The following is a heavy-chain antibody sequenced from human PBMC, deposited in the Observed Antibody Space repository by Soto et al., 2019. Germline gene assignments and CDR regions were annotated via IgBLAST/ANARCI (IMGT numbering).Heavy chain of an antibody. CDR3: ARATVLRFLEWPAPDKYGMDV. CDR2: IYYSGST. V-gene: IGHV4-31*01. D-gene: IGHD3-3*01. J-gene: IGHJ6*02. CDR1: VGSISSGGYY. Sequence: QVQLQESGPGLVKPSHTLSLTCTVSVGSISSGGYYWSWIRQHPGKGLEWIGYIYYSGSTYSNPSLKSPVTIAVDTSKNQFSLKLGSVTAADTAVYYCARATVLRFLEWPAPDKYGMDVWGQGATVTVSS.